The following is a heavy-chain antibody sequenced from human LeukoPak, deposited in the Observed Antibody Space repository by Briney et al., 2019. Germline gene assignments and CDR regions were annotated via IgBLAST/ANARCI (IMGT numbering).Heavy chain of an antibody. J-gene: IGHJ4*02. V-gene: IGHV5-51*01. CDR1: GYNFITYW. CDR3: VRGGGEQQVDS. CDR2: IYPGDSDI. D-gene: IGHD1/OR15-1a*01. Sequence: GESLKISCTGSGYNFITYWIAWVRQVPGKGLEWMGIIYPGDSDIRYSSSFRGQVTISADKSISTAFLQWSSLKASDTAMYYCVRGGGEQQVDSWGQGTRVTVPS.